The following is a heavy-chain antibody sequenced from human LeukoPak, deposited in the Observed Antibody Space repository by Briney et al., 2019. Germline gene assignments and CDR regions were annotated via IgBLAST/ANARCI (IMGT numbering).Heavy chain of an antibody. CDR2: IYSGGSGST. CDR1: GFTVSSSY. D-gene: IGHD2-2*01. V-gene: IGHV3-53*01. J-gene: IGHJ4*02. CDR3: AHRKATSWAHDY. Sequence: GGSLRLSCAASGFTVSSSYMSWVRQAPEKGLEWVSVIYSGGSGSTYYADSVKGRFTISRDNSKNTLNLQMNSLRAEDTAVYYCAHRKATSWAHDYWGQGTLVTVSS.